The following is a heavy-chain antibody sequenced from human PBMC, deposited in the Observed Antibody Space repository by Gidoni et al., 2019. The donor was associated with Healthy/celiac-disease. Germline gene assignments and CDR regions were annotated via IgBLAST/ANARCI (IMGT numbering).Heavy chain of an antibody. Sequence: QVQLQESGPGLVKPSQTLSLTCTVSGGSISSGGYYCSWIRQHPGKRLEWIGYIYYGGSTYYNPSLKSRVTISVDTSKNQFSLKLSSVTAADTAVYYCARSIFADYFDYWGQGTLVTVSS. J-gene: IGHJ4*02. CDR3: ARSIFADYFDY. D-gene: IGHD3-3*01. V-gene: IGHV4-31*03. CDR1: GGSISSGGYY. CDR2: IYYGGST.